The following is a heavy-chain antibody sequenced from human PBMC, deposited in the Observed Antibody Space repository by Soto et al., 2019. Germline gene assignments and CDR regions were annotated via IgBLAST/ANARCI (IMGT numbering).Heavy chain of an antibody. J-gene: IGHJ3*02. CDR3: ARAALVRRYYYDNDAFDI. CDR2: IYYSGST. Sequence: ETLSLTCTVSGGSISSYYWSWIRQPPGKGLEWIGYIYYSGSTNYNPSPKSRVTISVDTSKNQFSLKLSSVTAADTAVYYCARAALVRRYYYDNDAFDIWGQGTMVTVSS. V-gene: IGHV4-59*01. D-gene: IGHD3-22*01. CDR1: GGSISSYY.